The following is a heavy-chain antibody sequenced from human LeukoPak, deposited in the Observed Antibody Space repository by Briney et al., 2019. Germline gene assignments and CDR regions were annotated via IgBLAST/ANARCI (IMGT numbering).Heavy chain of an antibody. CDR1: GFTFSSYW. V-gene: IGHV3-7*03. CDR3: ARALTTLTYEGY. J-gene: IGHJ4*02. CDR2: INHNGNVN. Sequence: PGGSLRLSCAASGFTFSSYWMNWARQAPGKGLEWVASINHNGNVNYYVDSVKGRFTISRDNAKNSLYLQMSNLRAEDTAVYFCARALTTLTYEGYWGQGTLVTVSS. D-gene: IGHD1-1*01.